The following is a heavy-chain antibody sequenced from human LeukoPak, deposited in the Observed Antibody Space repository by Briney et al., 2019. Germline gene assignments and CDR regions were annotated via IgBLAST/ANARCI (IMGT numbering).Heavy chain of an antibody. CDR2: ITSSSSYI. Sequence: GSLRLSCAASGFTFSSYNMNWVRQAPGKGLEWVSSITSSSSYIYYADSVKGRFTISRDNAKNSLYLQMDSLRVEDTAEYYCARDPYSGNYGAYYYYYMDVWGKGTTVTVSS. D-gene: IGHD1-26*01. CDR1: GFTFSSYN. J-gene: IGHJ6*03. V-gene: IGHV3-21*06. CDR3: ARDPYSGNYGAYYYYYMDV.